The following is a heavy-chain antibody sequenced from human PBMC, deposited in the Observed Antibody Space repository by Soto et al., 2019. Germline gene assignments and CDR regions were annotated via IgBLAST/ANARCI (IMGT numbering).Heavy chain of an antibody. CDR3: ARTRSSSAGGFDD. V-gene: IGHV4-39*01. CDR1: GGSISSSSYY. J-gene: IGHJ4*02. Sequence: SETLSLTCTVSGGSISSSSYYWGWIRQPPGKGLEWIGSIYYSGSTYYNPSLKSRVTISVDTSKNQFSLKLSSVTAADTAVYYWARTRSSSAGGFDDWGKGTLVTVSS. CDR2: IYYSGST. D-gene: IGHD6-6*01.